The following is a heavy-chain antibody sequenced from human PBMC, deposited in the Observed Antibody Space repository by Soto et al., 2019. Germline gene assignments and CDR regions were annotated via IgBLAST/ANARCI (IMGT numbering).Heavy chain of an antibody. D-gene: IGHD6-19*01. Sequence: EVQLLESGGGLVQPGGSLRLPCAASGFTFSNYAMSWVPQAPGKGMEWVSTMEGSGGSTYYAASVKGRFTIARDNSQNTLFLQMNSLRAGDTGLYYCAKVLLDSSGWYRFVLDYGGQGTLVTVSS. V-gene: IGHV3-23*01. J-gene: IGHJ4*02. CDR3: AKVLLDSSGWYRFVLDY. CDR1: GFTFSNYA. CDR2: MEGSGGST.